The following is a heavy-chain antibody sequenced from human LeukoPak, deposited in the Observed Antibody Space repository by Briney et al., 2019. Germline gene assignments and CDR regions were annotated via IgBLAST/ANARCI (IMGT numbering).Heavy chain of an antibody. Sequence: GASVKVSCKASGHTFSTYGISWVRQAPGQGLEWVGWISGYNGDTNYAQKLQGRVTMTRDTSTTTVYMELRSLTSDDTAFYYCARDPSNTSGWKTWFDTWGQGTLVTVSS. CDR1: GHTFSTYG. CDR2: ISGYNGDT. V-gene: IGHV1-18*01. J-gene: IGHJ5*02. D-gene: IGHD6-19*01. CDR3: ARDPSNTSGWKTWFDT.